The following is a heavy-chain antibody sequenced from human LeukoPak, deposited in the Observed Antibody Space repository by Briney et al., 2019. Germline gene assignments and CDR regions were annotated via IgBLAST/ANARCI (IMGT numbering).Heavy chain of an antibody. V-gene: IGHV1-2*02. CDR3: AREPYCSSTSCYYYYMDV. CDR1: GYTFTGYY. D-gene: IGHD2-2*01. J-gene: IGHJ6*03. CDR2: INPNSGGT. Sequence: GASVKVSCKASGYTFTGYYMHWVRQAPGQGLEWMGWINPNSGGTNYAQKFQGRVTMTRDTSISTAYMELSRLRSDDTAVYYCAREPYCSSTSCYYYYMDVWGKGTTVTVSS.